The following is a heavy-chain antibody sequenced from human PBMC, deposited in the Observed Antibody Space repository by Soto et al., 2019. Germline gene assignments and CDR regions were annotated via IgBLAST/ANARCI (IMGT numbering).Heavy chain of an antibody. CDR3: ARVSIYYDSSGYGVY. Sequence: ASVKFSCKASGYTFTSYGISWVRQAPGQGLEWMGWISAYNGNTNYAQKLQGRVTMTTDTSTSTAYMELRSLRSDDTAVYYCARVSIYYDSSGYGVYWGQGTLVTVSS. D-gene: IGHD3-22*01. CDR2: ISAYNGNT. V-gene: IGHV1-18*04. CDR1: GYTFTSYG. J-gene: IGHJ4*02.